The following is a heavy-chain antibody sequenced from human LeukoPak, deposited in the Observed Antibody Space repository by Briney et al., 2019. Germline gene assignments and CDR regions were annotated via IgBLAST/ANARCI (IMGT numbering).Heavy chain of an antibody. CDR2: IYHSGST. J-gene: IGHJ4*02. Sequence: SETLSLTCADSGYSISSGYYWGWIRQPPGKGLEWIGSIYHSGSTYYNPSLKSRVTISVDTSKNQFSLKLSSVTAADTAVYYCARGSNYYFDYWGQGTLVTVSS. CDR1: GYSISSGYY. V-gene: IGHV4-38-2*01. D-gene: IGHD6-13*01. CDR3: ARGSNYYFDY.